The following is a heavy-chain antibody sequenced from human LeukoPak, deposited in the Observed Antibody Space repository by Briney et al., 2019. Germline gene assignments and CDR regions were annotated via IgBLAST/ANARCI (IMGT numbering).Heavy chain of an antibody. V-gene: IGHV4-59*12. D-gene: IGHD6-13*01. CDR1: GGSISYYY. Sequence: SETLSLTCTVSGGSISYYYWSWIRQPPGKGLEWIGYIYYSGSTNYNPSLKSRVTISVDTSKNQFSLKLSSVTAADTAVYYCARGSRYRDFDYWGQGTLVTVSS. J-gene: IGHJ4*02. CDR3: ARGSRYRDFDY. CDR2: IYYSGST.